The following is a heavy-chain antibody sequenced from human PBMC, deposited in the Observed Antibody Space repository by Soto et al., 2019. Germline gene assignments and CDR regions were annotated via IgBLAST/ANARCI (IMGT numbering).Heavy chain of an antibody. CDR1: GFTFNNYD. D-gene: IGHD1-7*01. Sequence: EVQLAESGGNMVQPGGSLRLSCVACGFTFNNYDMHWVRQAPGKGLEYVSSISSNGGTTYYGNSVKGRFTISRDNSKNTLYLQMGSLRPEDMAVYYCVRRVSGNYDYWGQGTLVTVSS. CDR2: ISSNGGTT. V-gene: IGHV3-64*01. J-gene: IGHJ4*02. CDR3: VRRVSGNYDY.